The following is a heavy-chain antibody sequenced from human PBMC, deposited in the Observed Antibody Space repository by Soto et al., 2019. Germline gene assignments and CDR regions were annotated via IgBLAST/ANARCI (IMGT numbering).Heavy chain of an antibody. V-gene: IGHV1-8*02. Sequence: ASVKVSCKGSGYTFTTYGINWVRQATGQGLEWMGWMNRYSGNTSYAQKFQGRVTMTRNASISTAYMELSSLRSEDTAVYYCARAEVLLPMDVWGKGTTVTVSS. J-gene: IGHJ6*03. CDR2: MNRYSGNT. D-gene: IGHD3-10*01. CDR1: GYTFTTYG. CDR3: ARAEVLLPMDV.